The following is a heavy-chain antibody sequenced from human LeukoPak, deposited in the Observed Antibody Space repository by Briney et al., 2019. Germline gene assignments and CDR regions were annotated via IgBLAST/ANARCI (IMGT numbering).Heavy chain of an antibody. CDR3: ARHKYYYRSGSYYGAPYYMDV. Sequence: SETLSLTCTVSGYSISSGYYWGWIRQPPGKGLEWIGNIYHTGSTYYNPSLKSRVTISVDTSKNQFSLKLSSVTAADTAVYYCARHKYYYRSGSYYGAPYYMDVWGKGTTVTISS. CDR1: GYSISSGYY. V-gene: IGHV4-38-2*02. CDR2: IYHTGST. D-gene: IGHD3-10*01. J-gene: IGHJ6*03.